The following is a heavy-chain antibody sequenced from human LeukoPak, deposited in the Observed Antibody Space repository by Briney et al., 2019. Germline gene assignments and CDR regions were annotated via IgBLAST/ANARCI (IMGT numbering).Heavy chain of an antibody. V-gene: IGHV3-30*02. CDR2: IRYDGSNK. Sequence: GGSLRLSCTASGFTFGDYAMTWVRQAPGKGLEWVAFIRYDGSNKYYADSVKGRFTISRDNSKNTLYLQMNSLRAEDTAVYYCAKVVGAGGLIDYWGQGTLVTVSS. CDR1: GFTFGDYA. J-gene: IGHJ4*02. D-gene: IGHD1-26*01. CDR3: AKVVGAGGLIDY.